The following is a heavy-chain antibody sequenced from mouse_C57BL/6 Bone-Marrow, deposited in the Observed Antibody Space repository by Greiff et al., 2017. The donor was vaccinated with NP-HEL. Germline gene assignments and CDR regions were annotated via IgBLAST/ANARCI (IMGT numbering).Heavy chain of an antibody. CDR3: ATPGVDLYLDV. CDR1: GFTFSDYG. CDR2: ISSGSSTI. V-gene: IGHV5-17*01. Sequence: EVKLVESGGGLVKPGGSLKLSCAASGFTFSDYGMHWVRQAPEKGLEWVAYISSGSSTIYYADTVKGRFTISRDNAKNTLFLQMTSLRSEDAAMYYCATPGVDLYLDVWGTGTTVTVSS. J-gene: IGHJ1*03. D-gene: IGHD1-3*01.